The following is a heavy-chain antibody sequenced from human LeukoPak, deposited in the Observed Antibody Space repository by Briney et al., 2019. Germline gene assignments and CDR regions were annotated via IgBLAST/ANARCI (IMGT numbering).Heavy chain of an antibody. D-gene: IGHD6-13*01. Sequence: PGGSLRLSCAASGFTFSSCSMNWVRQAPGKGLEWVSYISSSSSTIYYADSVKGRFTISRGNAKNSLYLQMNSLGDEDTAVYYCATLKFIAAAGTVPADYWGQGALVTVSS. CDR2: ISSSSSTI. CDR1: GFTFSSCS. CDR3: ATLKFIAAAGTVPADY. V-gene: IGHV3-48*02. J-gene: IGHJ4*02.